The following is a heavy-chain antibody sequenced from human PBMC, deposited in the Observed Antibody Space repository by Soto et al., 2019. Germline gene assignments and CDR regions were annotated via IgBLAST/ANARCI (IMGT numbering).Heavy chain of an antibody. J-gene: IGHJ4*02. V-gene: IGHV1-18*01. CDR3: ARDSGNLANWAYFFDY. D-gene: IGHD7-27*01. CDR2: ISAYNGNT. CDR1: GYTFTSFG. Sequence: ASVKVSCKASGYTFTSFGISWVRQAPGQGLEWMGWISAYNGNTNYAQKVQGRVTMTTDTSTSTAYMELRSLRSDDTAVYYCARDSGNLANWAYFFDYWGQGTLVTVSS.